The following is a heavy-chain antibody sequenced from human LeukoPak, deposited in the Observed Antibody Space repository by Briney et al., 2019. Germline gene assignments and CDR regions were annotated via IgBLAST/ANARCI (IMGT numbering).Heavy chain of an antibody. V-gene: IGHV4-59*01. Sequence: SETLSLTCTVSGGSISSYYWSWIRQPPGKGLEWIGYIYYSGSTNYNPSLKSRVTISVDTSKNQFSLKLSSATAADTAVYYCARDRNGGNSGAYYYYYMDAWGKGTTVTVSS. CDR3: ARDRNGGNSGAYYYYYMDA. D-gene: IGHD4-23*01. J-gene: IGHJ6*03. CDR2: IYYSGST. CDR1: GGSISSYY.